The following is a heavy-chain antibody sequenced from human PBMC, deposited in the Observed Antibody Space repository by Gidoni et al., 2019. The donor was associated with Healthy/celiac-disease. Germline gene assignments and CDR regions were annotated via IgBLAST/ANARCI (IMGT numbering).Heavy chain of an antibody. CDR2: ISGSGGST. J-gene: IGHJ4*01. CDR3: AKDRGSGWFHFDY. V-gene: IGHV3-23*01. D-gene: IGHD6-19*01. Sequence: EVQLLESGGGLVQPGGSLRLSCAASGFTFSSYAMSWVSQDPGKGLEVVSAISGSGGSTYYADSVKGRFTISRYNSKNTLYLQINSLRAEDTAVYYCAKDRGSGWFHFDYWGHGTLVTVSS. CDR1: GFTFSSYA.